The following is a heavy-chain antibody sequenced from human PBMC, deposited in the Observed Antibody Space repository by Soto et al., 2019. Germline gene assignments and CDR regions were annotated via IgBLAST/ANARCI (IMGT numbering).Heavy chain of an antibody. CDR2: ISWNSGSI. CDR3: AKGGGTPSYYYYMDV. V-gene: IGHV3-9*01. Sequence: PGGSLRLTCAASGFTFDDYAMHWVRQAPGKGLEWVSGISWNSGSIGYADSVKGRFTISRDSAKNSLYLQMNSLRAEDTALYYCAKGGGTPSYYYYMDVWGKGTTVTVSS. D-gene: IGHD1-1*01. J-gene: IGHJ6*03. CDR1: GFTFDDYA.